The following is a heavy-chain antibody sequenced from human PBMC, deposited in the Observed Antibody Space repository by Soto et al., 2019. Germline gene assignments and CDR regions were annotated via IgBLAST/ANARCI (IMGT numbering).Heavy chain of an antibody. J-gene: IGHJ4*02. CDR1: GFTFSTYG. D-gene: IGHD3-22*01. Sequence: GGSLRLSCAASGFTFSTYGMHWVRQAPGKGLEWVAVISYDGNNKYYADSVKGRFTISRDNSKNTVYLQMNSLRADDTAVYYCARGNDYYDNSGYRPLDYWGQGTLVTVSS. V-gene: IGHV3-30*03. CDR3: ARGNDYYDNSGYRPLDY. CDR2: ISYDGNNK.